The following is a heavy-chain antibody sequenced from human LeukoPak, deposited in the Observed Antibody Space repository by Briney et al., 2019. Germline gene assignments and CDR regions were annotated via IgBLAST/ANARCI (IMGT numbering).Heavy chain of an antibody. CDR1: GGSISSSSYY. CDR3: ARIRKGYYPRGYYGMDV. CDR2: IYYSGST. J-gene: IGHJ6*02. Sequence: SETLSLACTVSGGSISSSSYYWGWIRQPPGKGLEWIGSIYYSGSTYYNPSLKSRVTISVDTSKNQFSLKPSSVTAADTAVYYCARIRKGYYPRGYYGMDVWGQGTTVTVSS. D-gene: IGHD3-22*01. V-gene: IGHV4-39*07.